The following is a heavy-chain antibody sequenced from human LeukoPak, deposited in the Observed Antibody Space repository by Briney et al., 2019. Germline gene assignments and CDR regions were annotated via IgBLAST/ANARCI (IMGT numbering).Heavy chain of an antibody. V-gene: IGHV1-2*06. CDR3: ARVPPTYYYDSSGYPDY. CDR1: GYTFTGYY. CDR2: INPNSGGT. J-gene: IGHJ4*02. Sequence: GASVKVSCKASGYTFTGYYIHWVRQAPGQGLEWMGRINPNSGGTNYAQKFQGRVTMTRDTSISTAYMELSRLRSDDTAVYYCARVPPTYYYDSSGYPDYWGQGTLVTVSS. D-gene: IGHD3-22*01.